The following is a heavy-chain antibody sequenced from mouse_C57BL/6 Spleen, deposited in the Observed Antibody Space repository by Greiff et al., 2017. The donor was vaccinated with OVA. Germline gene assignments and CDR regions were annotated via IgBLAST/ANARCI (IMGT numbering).Heavy chain of an antibody. CDR2: IYPGDGDT. D-gene: IGHD3-3*01. Sequence: QVQLQQPGPELVKPGASVKISCKASGYAFSSSWMNWVKQRPGQGLEWIGRIYPGDGDTNYNGKFKGKATLTADKSSSTAYMQLSSLTSEDAAVYFCARQKGGMDYWGQGTSVTVSS. CDR1: GYAFSSSW. V-gene: IGHV1-82*01. CDR3: ARQKGGMDY. J-gene: IGHJ4*01.